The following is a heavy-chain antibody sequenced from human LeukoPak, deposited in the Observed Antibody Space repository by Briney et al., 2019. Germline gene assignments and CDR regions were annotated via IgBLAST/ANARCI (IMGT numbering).Heavy chain of an antibody. CDR1: GGSISSYY. CDR3: ARHSGGTYYVSLDP. V-gene: IGHV4-59*08. D-gene: IGHD1-26*01. CDR2: IYYSGST. Sequence: SETLSLTCTVSGGSISSYYWSWIRQPPGKGLEWIGYIYYSGSTNYNPSLKSRVTISVDTSKNQFSLKLSSVTAADTAVYYCARHSGGTYYVSLDPWGQGTLVTVSS. J-gene: IGHJ5*02.